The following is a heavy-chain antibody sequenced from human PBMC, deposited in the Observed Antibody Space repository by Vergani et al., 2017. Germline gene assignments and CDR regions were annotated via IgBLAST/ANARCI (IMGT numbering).Heavy chain of an antibody. V-gene: IGHV3-21*01. J-gene: IGHJ6*02. Sequence: EVQLVESGGGLVKRGGSLRLSCAASGFTFSSYSMNWVRQAPGKGLEWVSSISSSSSYIHYSDALKGRFTISRDNAKRSLYLQINSLRAEDTGVYSCARDRYYLDCASYLCFYYYGFDVWGQGTAVTVS. D-gene: IGHD3-16*02. CDR3: ARDRYYLDCASYLCFYYYGFDV. CDR1: GFTFSSYS. CDR2: ISSSSSYI.